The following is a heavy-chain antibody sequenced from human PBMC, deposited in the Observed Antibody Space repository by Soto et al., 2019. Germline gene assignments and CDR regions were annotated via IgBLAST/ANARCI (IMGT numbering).Heavy chain of an antibody. CDR2: ISGSGGST. D-gene: IGHD3-22*01. CDR3: AKDSSGYYYEVTWFDP. Sequence: EVQLLESGGGLVQPGGSLRLSCAASGFTFSSYAMSWVRQAPGKGLEWVSAISGSGGSTYYADSVKGRFTISRDNSKNTLYLQMNSLRAEDTAVYYCAKDSSGYYYEVTWFDPWGQGTLVTVSS. V-gene: IGHV3-23*01. CDR1: GFTFSSYA. J-gene: IGHJ5*02.